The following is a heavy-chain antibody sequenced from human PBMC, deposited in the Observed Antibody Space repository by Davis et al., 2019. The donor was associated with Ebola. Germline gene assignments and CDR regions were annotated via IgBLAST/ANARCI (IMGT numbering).Heavy chain of an antibody. CDR1: GFTFSSYA. Sequence: GESLKISCAASGFTFSSYAMHWVRQAPGKGLEWVAVISYDGSNKYYADSVKGRFTISRDNSKNTMYLQMNSLRAEDTAVYCCARDGDVAEPAALFYYYYYMDVWGKGTTVIVSS. D-gene: IGHD2-2*01. J-gene: IGHJ6*03. V-gene: IGHV3-30-3*01. CDR3: ARDGDVAEPAALFYYYYYMDV. CDR2: ISYDGSNK.